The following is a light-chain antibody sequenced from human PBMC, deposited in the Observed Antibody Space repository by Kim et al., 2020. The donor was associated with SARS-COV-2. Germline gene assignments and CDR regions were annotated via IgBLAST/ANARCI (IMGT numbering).Light chain of an antibody. J-gene: IGKJ1*01. CDR1: QVVGGP. V-gene: IGKV3-11*01. CDR2: DAS. Sequence: PVEEATLSCRASQVVGGPLTCYQQKAGHAPRLVIYDASNRATGSPARFSGRGSGTDFTLTISSLEPEDFAVYFCQQRRFWPVTFGQGTKVDIK. CDR3: QQRRFWPVT.